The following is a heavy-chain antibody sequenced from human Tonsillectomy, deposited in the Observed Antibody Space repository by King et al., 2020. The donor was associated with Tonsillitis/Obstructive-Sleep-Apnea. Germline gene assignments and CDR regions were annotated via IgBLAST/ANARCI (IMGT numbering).Heavy chain of an antibody. CDR1: GFTFSSYG. D-gene: IGHD3/OR15-3a*01. J-gene: IGHJ4*02. CDR2: IWYDGSNK. CDR3: ARRGTVDWGDY. V-gene: IGHV3-33*01. Sequence: VQLVESGGGVVQPGRSLRLSCAASGFTFSSYGMHWVRQAPGKGLEWVAVIWYDGSNKYYADSVKGRFTISRDNSKNTLYLQMNSLRAEDTAVYYCARRGTVDWGDYWGQGTLVIVAS.